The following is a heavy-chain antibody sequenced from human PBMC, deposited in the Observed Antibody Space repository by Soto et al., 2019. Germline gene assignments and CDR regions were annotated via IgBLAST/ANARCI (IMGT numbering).Heavy chain of an antibody. CDR3: AREKGYISGPKTFEY. CDR1: GASISSGDYF. CDR2: IYDSGSS. Sequence: SETLSLTCTVSGASISSGDYFWSWIRQSPGKGLEWIGYIYDSGSSYYNPSLKSRVTMSVDTSKNQFSLKLRSVTAADTAVYYCAREKGYISGPKTFEYWGQGTLVTVSS. D-gene: IGHD5-12*01. J-gene: IGHJ4*02. V-gene: IGHV4-30-4*01.